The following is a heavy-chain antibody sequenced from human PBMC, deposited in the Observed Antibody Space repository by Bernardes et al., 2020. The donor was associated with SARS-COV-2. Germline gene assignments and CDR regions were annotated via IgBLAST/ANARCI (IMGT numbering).Heavy chain of an antibody. Sequence: GGSLRLSCTASGFTFRSCAMHWVRQAPGKGPEWVAVISNDGSIKYYTDSVKGRFTISRDNSKNTLYLLMNSLRTDDTAVYYCTRGLELELITWFDYWGQGTLVTVSS. J-gene: IGHJ4*02. V-gene: IGHV3-30-3*01. CDR3: TRGLELELITWFDY. CDR1: GFTFRSCA. CDR2: ISNDGSIK. D-gene: IGHD1-7*01.